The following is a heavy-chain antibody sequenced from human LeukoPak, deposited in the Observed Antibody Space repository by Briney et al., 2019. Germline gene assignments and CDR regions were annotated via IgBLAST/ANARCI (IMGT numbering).Heavy chain of an antibody. Sequence: PSETLSLTCTVSGGSISSYYWSWIRQPSGKGLEWIGYIYYSGSTNYNPALKSRVTISVDRSKNQFTLKLNSVTAADTAVYYCAKTTGTSSYWYFDLWGRGTLVTVSS. CDR3: AKTTGTSSYWYFDL. CDR1: GGSISSYY. CDR2: IYYSGST. D-gene: IGHD4-17*01. J-gene: IGHJ2*01. V-gene: IGHV4-59*08.